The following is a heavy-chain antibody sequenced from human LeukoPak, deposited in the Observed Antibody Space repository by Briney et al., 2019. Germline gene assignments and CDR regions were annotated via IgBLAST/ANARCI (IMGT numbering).Heavy chain of an antibody. CDR3: ARGVGYGDYPY. Sequence: SETLSLTCAVYGGSFSGYYWSWIRQPPGKGLERIGEINHSGSTNYNPSLKSRVTISVDTSKNQFSLKLSSVTAADTAVYYCARGVGYGDYPYWGQGTLVTVSS. CDR2: INHSGST. J-gene: IGHJ4*02. D-gene: IGHD4-17*01. V-gene: IGHV4-34*01. CDR1: GGSFSGYY.